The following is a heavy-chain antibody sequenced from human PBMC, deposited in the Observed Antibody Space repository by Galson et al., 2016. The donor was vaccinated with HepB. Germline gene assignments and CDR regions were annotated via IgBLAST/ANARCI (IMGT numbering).Heavy chain of an antibody. CDR1: GFTFSYYG. V-gene: IGHV3-33*01. Sequence: SLRLSCAASGFTFSYYGINWVRRAPGKGLEWVAVIWYDGSYECYADSVKGRFTISRDNSKNTVYLQMNSLRAEDTAVYYCARDREEMATMDDSFAIWGQGTMVTVSS. CDR2: IWYDGSYE. J-gene: IGHJ3*02. CDR3: ARDREEMATMDDSFAI. D-gene: IGHD5-24*01.